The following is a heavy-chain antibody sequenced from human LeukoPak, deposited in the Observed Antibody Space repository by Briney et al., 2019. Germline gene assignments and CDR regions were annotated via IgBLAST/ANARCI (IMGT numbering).Heavy chain of an antibody. V-gene: IGHV3-66*02. CDR3: ARAAGDSSGYYLYYFDY. Sequence: GGSLRLSCAASRFIVSSSYMSWVRQAPGKGLEWVSVIYSGGSPYYADSVKGRFTISRDNSKNTLYLQMNSLRAEDTAVYYCARAAGDSSGYYLYYFDYWGQGTLVTVSS. CDR2: IYSGGSP. J-gene: IGHJ4*02. D-gene: IGHD3-22*01. CDR1: RFIVSSSY.